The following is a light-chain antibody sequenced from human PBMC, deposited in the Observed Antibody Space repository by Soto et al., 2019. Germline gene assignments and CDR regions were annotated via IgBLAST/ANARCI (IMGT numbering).Light chain of an antibody. V-gene: IGKV3-11*01. J-gene: IGKJ3*01. CDR1: QSVSSN. CDR3: QHRNNRPFS. CDR2: DAS. Sequence: EIVLIQSPATLSLSPGERATLSCRASQSVSSNLAWYQQNPGQAPRLLIFDASNRATGIPARFSGSGSGTDFILTISSLEPEDFAIYYCQHRNNRPFSFGPGTKVDIK.